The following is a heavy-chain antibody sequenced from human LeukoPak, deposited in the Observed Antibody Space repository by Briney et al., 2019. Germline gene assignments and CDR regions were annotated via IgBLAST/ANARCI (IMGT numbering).Heavy chain of an antibody. CDR3: TGDVDTAMYY. V-gene: IGHV4-39*07. J-gene: IGHJ4*02. D-gene: IGHD5-18*01. CDR1: GGSISSGSYY. Sequence: SETLSLTCTVSGGSISSGSYYWGWVRQPPGKGLEWIGSIYYSGITYYNPSLKSRVTMSVDTSKYQFSLKLSSVTAADTAVYYCTGDVDTAMYYWGQGTLVTVSS. CDR2: IYYSGIT.